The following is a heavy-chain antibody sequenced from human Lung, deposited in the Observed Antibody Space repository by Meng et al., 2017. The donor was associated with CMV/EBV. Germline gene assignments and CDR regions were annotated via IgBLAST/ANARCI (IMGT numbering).Heavy chain of an antibody. Sequence: GESXKISCQGSGYSFTTYWIGWVRQLPGKGLEWMGIIYLGDSDTRYSPSFQGQVTISADKSNTTAYLQWSSLKASDTAMYYCARSDDFWSGYNNWGQGTVVTVSS. V-gene: IGHV5-51*01. J-gene: IGHJ4*02. CDR1: GYSFTTYW. CDR3: ARSDDFWSGYNN. CDR2: IYLGDSDT. D-gene: IGHD3-3*01.